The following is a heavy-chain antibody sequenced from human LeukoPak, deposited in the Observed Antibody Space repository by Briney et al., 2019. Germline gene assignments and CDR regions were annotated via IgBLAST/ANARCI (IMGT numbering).Heavy chain of an antibody. V-gene: IGHV3-21*01. Sequence: KTRGSLRLSCAASGFTFSSYSMNRVRQAPGKGLEWVSSISSSSSYIFYADSVKGRFTISRDNAKNSLYLQMNSLRAEDTAVYYCARDPRIYCTNGICRDDYFDNWGQGTMVTVSS. CDR1: GFTFSSYS. CDR3: ARDPRIYCTNGICRDDYFDN. J-gene: IGHJ4*02. D-gene: IGHD2-8*01. CDR2: ISSSSSYI.